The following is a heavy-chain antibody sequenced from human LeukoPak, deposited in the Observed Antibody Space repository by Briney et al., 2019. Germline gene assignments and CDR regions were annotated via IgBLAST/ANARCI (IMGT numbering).Heavy chain of an antibody. V-gene: IGHV3-21*01. D-gene: IGHD4-17*01. CDR1: GFTFSSYS. Sequence: GGSLRLSCAASGFTFSSYSMNWVRQAPGKGLEWVSSISSRSDHIFYADSVKGRFTISRDNAKNSLFQQMNSLRADDTAVYYCASDGGDQPSKNLHYWGQGTLVTVSS. CDR2: ISSRSDHI. J-gene: IGHJ4*02. CDR3: ASDGGDQPSKNLHY.